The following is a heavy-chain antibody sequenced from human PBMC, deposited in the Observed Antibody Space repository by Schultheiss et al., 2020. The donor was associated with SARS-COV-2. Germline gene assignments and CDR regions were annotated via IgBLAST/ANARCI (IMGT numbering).Heavy chain of an antibody. CDR3: ARQEGGYYPAEYFQH. CDR2: IYYSGST. V-gene: IGHV4-59*08. J-gene: IGHJ1*01. D-gene: IGHD3-22*01. Sequence: SETLSLTCAVYGGSFSGYYWSWIRQPPGKGLEWIGYIYYSGSTNYNPSLKSRVTISVDTSKNQFSLKLSSVTAADTAVYYCARQEGGYYPAEYFQHWGQGTLVTVSS. CDR1: GGSFSGYY.